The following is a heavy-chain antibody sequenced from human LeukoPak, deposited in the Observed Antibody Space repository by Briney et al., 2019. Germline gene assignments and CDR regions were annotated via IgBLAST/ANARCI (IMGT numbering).Heavy chain of an antibody. CDR3: ARSFYDILIGYYQYFDY. J-gene: IGHJ4*02. Sequence: GRSLRLSCAASGFTFRSYGMHWVRQAPGKGLEWVAVIWFDGSKEYYADSAKGRFTISRDNPKNTVYLQMNSLRVEDTAVYYCARSFYDILIGYYQYFDYWGQGTLVTVSS. CDR1: GFTFRSYG. V-gene: IGHV3-33*01. CDR2: IWFDGSKE. D-gene: IGHD3-9*01.